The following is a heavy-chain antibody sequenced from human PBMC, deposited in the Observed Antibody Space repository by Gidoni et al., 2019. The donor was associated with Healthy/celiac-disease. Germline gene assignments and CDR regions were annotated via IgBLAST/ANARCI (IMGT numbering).Heavy chain of an antibody. CDR3: ARDPVVVVTATSDSWYFDL. J-gene: IGHJ2*01. V-gene: IGHV1-69*08. CDR1: GGPFSSYT. Sequence: QVQLVQSGAEVKKPGSSVKVSCKASGGPFSSYTISWVRQAPGQGLEWMGRIIPILGIANYAQKFQGRVTITADKSTSTAYMELSSLRSEDTAVYYCARDPVVVVTATSDSWYFDLWGRGTLVTVSS. D-gene: IGHD2-21*02. CDR2: IIPILGIA.